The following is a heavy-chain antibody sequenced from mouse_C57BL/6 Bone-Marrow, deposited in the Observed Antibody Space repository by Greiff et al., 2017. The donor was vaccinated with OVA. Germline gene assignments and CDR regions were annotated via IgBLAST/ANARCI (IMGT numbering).Heavy chain of an antibody. CDR1: GFSLTSYG. CDR2: IWSDGST. CDR3: ARHGLGDYYAMDY. J-gene: IGHJ4*01. Sequence: QVHVKQSGPGLVAPSQSLSITCTVSGFSLTSYGVHWVRQPPGKGLEWLVVIWSDGSTTYNSALKSRLSISKDNSKSQVFLKMNSLQTDDTAMYYCARHGLGDYYAMDYWGQGTSVTVSS. V-gene: IGHV2-6-1*01. D-gene: IGHD3-1*01.